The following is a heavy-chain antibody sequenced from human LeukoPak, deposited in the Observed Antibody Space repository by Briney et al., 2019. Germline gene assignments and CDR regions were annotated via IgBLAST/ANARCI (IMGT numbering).Heavy chain of an antibody. CDR3: ASSRQAQPWFDP. CDR1: GGSISSSSYY. Sequence: SETPSLTCTVSGGSISSSSYYWGWIRQPPGKGLEWIGRIYTSGSTNYNPSLKSRVTMSVDTSKNQFSLKLSSVTAADTAVYYCASSRQAQPWFDPWGQGTLVTVSS. V-gene: IGHV4-61*05. J-gene: IGHJ5*02. CDR2: IYTSGST.